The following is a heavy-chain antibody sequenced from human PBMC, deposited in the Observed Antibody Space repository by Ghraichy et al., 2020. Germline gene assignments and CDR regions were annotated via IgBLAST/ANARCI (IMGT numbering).Heavy chain of an antibody. V-gene: IGHV3-74*01. CDR1: GFSFNNYW. J-gene: IGHJ4*02. CDR3: AREYCSGGRCYFGTGGSHFDY. Sequence: GESLNISCAASGFSFNNYWMHWVRQAPGKGLVWVSRINSDGRDTTYADSVKGRFTISRDSARNTLYLHMNSLRAEDTAVYYCAREYCSGGRCYFGTGGSHFDYWGQGTLVTVSS. D-gene: IGHD2-15*01. CDR2: INSDGRDT.